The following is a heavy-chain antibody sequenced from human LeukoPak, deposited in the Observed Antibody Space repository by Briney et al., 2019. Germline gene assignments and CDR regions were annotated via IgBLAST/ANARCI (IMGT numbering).Heavy chain of an antibody. CDR2: TYYRSEWYN. Sequence: SQTLSLTCAISGDSVSSNSAAWNWIRQSPSRGLEWLGRTYYRSEWYNDYAVSVKSRITINPDTSKNQFSMHLNSVTPEDTAVYYCARGPYYDSPLYYFDYWGQRTLVTVSS. J-gene: IGHJ4*02. D-gene: IGHD3-22*01. V-gene: IGHV6-1*01. CDR3: ARGPYYDSPLYYFDY. CDR1: GDSVSSNSAA.